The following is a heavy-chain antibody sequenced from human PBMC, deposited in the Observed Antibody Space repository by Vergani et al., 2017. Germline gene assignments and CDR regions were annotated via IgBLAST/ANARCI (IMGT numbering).Heavy chain of an antibody. CDR2: IYHSGST. Sequence: QVQLQESGPGLVKPPGTLSLTCAVSGGSIRSSNWWSWVRQPPGKGLEWIGEIYHSGSTNYNPSLKSRVTISVDKSKNQFSLKLSSVTAADTAVYYCARVGDGSGLGWFDPWGQGTLVTVSS. D-gene: IGHD3-10*01. CDR3: ARVGDGSGLGWFDP. V-gene: IGHV4-4*03. J-gene: IGHJ5*02. CDR1: GGSIRSSNW.